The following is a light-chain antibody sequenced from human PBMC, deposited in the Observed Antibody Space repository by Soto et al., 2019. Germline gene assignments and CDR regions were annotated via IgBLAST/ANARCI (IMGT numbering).Light chain of an antibody. CDR3: QQYGSSPIT. CDR1: QSVSSSY. CDR2: GAS. J-gene: IGKJ5*01. Sequence: DIVLTQSPGTLSLSPGERATLSCRASQSVSSSYLAWYQQKPGQAPRLLIYGASSRATGIPDRFSGSGSGTDFTLTISRLEPEDFAVYSCQQYGSSPITFDQGTRLEIK. V-gene: IGKV3-20*01.